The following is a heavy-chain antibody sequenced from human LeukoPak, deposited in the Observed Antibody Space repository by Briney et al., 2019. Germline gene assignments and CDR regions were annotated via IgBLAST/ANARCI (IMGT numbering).Heavy chain of an antibody. CDR2: ISSSGSTI. CDR3: ASIPVITMVRGVIISSIDY. J-gene: IGHJ4*02. V-gene: IGHV3-48*03. Sequence: GGSLRLSCAASGFTFSSYEMNWVRQAPGKGLEWVSYISSSGSTIYYADSVKGRFTISRDNAKNSLYLQMNSLRAEGTAVYYCASIPVITMVRGVIISSIDYWGQGTLVTVSS. D-gene: IGHD3-10*01. CDR1: GFTFSSYE.